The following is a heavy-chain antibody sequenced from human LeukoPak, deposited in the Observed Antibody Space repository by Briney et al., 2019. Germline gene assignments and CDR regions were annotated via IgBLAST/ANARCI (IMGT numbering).Heavy chain of an antibody. J-gene: IGHJ4*02. CDR3: ARDTAIEEQWLGKTPPSDY. V-gene: IGHV7-4-1*02. Sequence: ASVKVSCKASGYTFTSYAINWVRQAPGQGLEWMGWINTNTGNPTYAQGFTGRFVFSLDTSVSTAYLQISSLKAEDTAVYYCARDTAIEEQWLGKTPPSDYWGQGTLVTVSS. CDR2: INTNTGNP. D-gene: IGHD6-19*01. CDR1: GYTFTSYA.